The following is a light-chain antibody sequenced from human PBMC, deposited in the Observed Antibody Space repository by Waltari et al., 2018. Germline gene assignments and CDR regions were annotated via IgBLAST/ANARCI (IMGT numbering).Light chain of an antibody. CDR3: SSYAGSSKGV. CDR2: AVS. V-gene: IGLV2-23*02. Sequence: QSALTQPASVSGSPGQSITISCTGTSSDVGTYKRVSCYQQHPGKAPKLMIYAVSKRPSGVSDRFSGSKSGDMASLTISGLQPEDEAEYFCSSYAGSSKGVFGGGTKVTVL. J-gene: IGLJ2*01. CDR1: SSDVGTYKR.